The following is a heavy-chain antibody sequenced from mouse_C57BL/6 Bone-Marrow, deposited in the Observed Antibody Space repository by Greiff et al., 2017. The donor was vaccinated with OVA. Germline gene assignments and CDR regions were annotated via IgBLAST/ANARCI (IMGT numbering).Heavy chain of an antibody. Sequence: QVQLQQPGAELVKPGASVKLSCKASGYTFTSYWMHWVKQRPGPGLEWIGMIHPNSGSTNYNEKFKSKATLTVDKSSSTAYMQLSSLTSEDSAVYYCAREYGPPWFAYWGQGTRVTVSA. D-gene: IGHD2-10*02. CDR3: AREYGPPWFAY. CDR1: GYTFTSYW. J-gene: IGHJ3*01. V-gene: IGHV1-64*01. CDR2: IHPNSGST.